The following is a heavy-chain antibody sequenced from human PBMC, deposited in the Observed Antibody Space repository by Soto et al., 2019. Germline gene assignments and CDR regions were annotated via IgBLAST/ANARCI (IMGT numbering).Heavy chain of an antibody. CDR3: VRARVDP. CDR2: INGDASEK. J-gene: IGHJ5*02. V-gene: IGHV3-7*03. Sequence: PGGSLRLWCSASGCTFSKYWMTWARQAPGKGLEWVATINGDASEKYYGDSVKGRFTISRDNAKNSVFLQMNSLTAEDTAVYYCVRARVDPWGQGALVTVSS. CDR1: GCTFSKYW.